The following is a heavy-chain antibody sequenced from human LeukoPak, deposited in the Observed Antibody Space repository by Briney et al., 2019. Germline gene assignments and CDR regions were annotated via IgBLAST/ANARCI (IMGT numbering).Heavy chain of an antibody. D-gene: IGHD5-24*01. Sequence: PSETLSLTCTVSGGSISSYYWSWIRQPPGKGLEGIGYIYYSGSTNYNPSLKRRVTISVDTSKNQFSLKLSSVTAADTAVYYCAREETANNWFDPWGRGTLVTVSS. CDR1: GGSISSYY. V-gene: IGHV4-59*01. CDR3: AREETANNWFDP. CDR2: IYYSGST. J-gene: IGHJ5*02.